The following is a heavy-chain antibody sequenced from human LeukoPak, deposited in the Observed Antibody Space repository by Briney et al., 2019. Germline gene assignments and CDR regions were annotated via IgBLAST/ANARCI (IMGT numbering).Heavy chain of an antibody. CDR3: ARDPLGYYFDY. V-gene: IGHV3-30*04. CDR1: GLTFSSYA. J-gene: IGHJ4*02. D-gene: IGHD3-16*01. Sequence: GRSLRLSCAASGLTFSSYAMHWVRQAPGKGLEWVAVISYDGSNKYYADSVKGRFTISRDNSKNTLYLQMNSLRAEDTAVYYCARDPLGYYFDYWGQGTLVTVSS. CDR2: ISYDGSNK.